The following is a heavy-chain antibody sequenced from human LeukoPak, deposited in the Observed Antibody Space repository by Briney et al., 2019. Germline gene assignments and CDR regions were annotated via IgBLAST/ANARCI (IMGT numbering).Heavy chain of an antibody. CDR2: ISSYASTV. Sequence: GGSLRLSCAVSGFTSDTYMSWIRQAPGKGMQWVAYISSYASTVDYADSVKGRFTISRDNAQKSLYLQMNSLRADDTAVYYCAKDKEAGTFFDYWGQGALVTVSS. V-gene: IGHV3-11*01. CDR3: AKDKEAGTFFDY. CDR1: GFTSDTY. D-gene: IGHD6-13*01. J-gene: IGHJ4*02.